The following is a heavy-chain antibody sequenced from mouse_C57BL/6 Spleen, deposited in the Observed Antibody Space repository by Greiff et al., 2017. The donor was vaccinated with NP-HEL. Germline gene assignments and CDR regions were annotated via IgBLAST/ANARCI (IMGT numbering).Heavy chain of an antibody. CDR3: ARKGYDYDVGIFAY. Sequence: QVQLKESGPGLVQPSQSLSISCTVSGFSLTSYGVHWVRQSPGQGLEWLGVIWSGGSTAYNAAFISRMSISKDNSKSQVFFKMNSLQADDTAIYYCARKGYDYDVGIFAYWGQGTLVTVSA. J-gene: IGHJ3*01. V-gene: IGHV2-2*01. CDR2: IWSGGST. D-gene: IGHD2-4*01. CDR1: GFSLTSYG.